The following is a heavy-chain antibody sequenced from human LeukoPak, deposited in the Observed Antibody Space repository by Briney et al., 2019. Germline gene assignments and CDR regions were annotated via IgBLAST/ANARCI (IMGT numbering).Heavy chain of an antibody. CDR3: ARVDLLKQLVGAHDY. CDR1: GYTFTSYG. Sequence: GASVKVSCKASGYTFTSYGISWVRQAPGQGLEWMGWISAYNGNTNYAQKLQGRVTMTTDTSTSTAYMELRSLRSDDTAVYYCARVDLLKQLVGAHDYWGQGTLVTVSS. V-gene: IGHV1-18*01. CDR2: ISAYNGNT. J-gene: IGHJ4*02. D-gene: IGHD6-6*01.